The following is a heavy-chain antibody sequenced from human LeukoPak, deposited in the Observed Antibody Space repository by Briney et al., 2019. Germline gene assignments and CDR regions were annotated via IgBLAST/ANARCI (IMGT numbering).Heavy chain of an antibody. J-gene: IGHJ4*02. V-gene: IGHV1-18*01. CDR3: ARVPISYGIVGNYFDY. CDR1: GYTFTSYG. D-gene: IGHD2-15*01. Sequence: GASVKVSCKASGYTFTSYGISWVRQAPGQGLEWMGWISAYNGNTNYAQKLQGRVTMTTDTSTSTAYMELRSLRSDDTAVYYCARVPISYGIVGNYFDYWGQGTLVTVSS. CDR2: ISAYNGNT.